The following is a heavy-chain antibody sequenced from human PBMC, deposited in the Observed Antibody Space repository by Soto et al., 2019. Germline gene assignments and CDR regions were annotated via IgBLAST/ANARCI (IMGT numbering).Heavy chain of an antibody. J-gene: IGHJ6*02. CDR1: GGSFSGYY. D-gene: IGHD6-13*01. Sequence: PSETLSLTCAVYGGSFSGYYWSWIRQPPGKGLEWIGEINHSGSTNYNPSLKSRVTISVDTSKNQFSLKLSSVTAADTAVYYCARGRSRGYGSSWYLDYYYGMDVWGQGTTVT. V-gene: IGHV4-34*01. CDR2: INHSGST. CDR3: ARGRSRGYGSSWYLDYYYGMDV.